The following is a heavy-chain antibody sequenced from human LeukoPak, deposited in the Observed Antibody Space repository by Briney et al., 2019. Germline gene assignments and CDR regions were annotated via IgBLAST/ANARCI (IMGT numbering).Heavy chain of an antibody. J-gene: IGHJ4*02. Sequence: GSLRLSCVVSGLAFSTNSMSWVRQAPGKGLEWVANIKGDGSKQYYVGSVKGRFTISRDNAKSSLYLQMYSLTAEDTAVYYCAKDRSSGRAADYFDYWGQGTLVTVSS. D-gene: IGHD6-19*01. CDR1: GLAFSTNS. CDR2: IKGDGSKQ. CDR3: AKDRSSGRAADYFDY. V-gene: IGHV3-7*01.